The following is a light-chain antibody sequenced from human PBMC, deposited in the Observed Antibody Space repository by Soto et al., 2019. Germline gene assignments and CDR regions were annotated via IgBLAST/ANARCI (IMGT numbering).Light chain of an antibody. J-gene: IGKJ1*01. CDR1: QSVSSN. CDR2: GAS. Sequence: EIVMTQSPATLSVSPGERATLSCRVSQSVSSNLAWYQQKPGQAPRLLIYGASTRATGIPARFSGSGSGTEFTLTISSLQSEDFAVYYCQQYNNWPLWTFGQGNKVESK. CDR3: QQYNNWPLWT. V-gene: IGKV3-15*01.